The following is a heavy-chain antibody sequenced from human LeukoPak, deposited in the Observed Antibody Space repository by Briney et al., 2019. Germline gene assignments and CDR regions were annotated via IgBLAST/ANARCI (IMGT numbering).Heavy chain of an antibody. CDR3: AIPKTPGYSSSWYGFFDY. Sequence: GGSLRLSCAASGFTFSNYAMSWVRQAPGKGLEWVSAISGSGGTTFYADSVKGRFTISRDNSKDTLYLQMNSLRAEDTAVYYCAIPKTPGYSSSWYGFFDYWGQGTLVTVSS. J-gene: IGHJ4*02. D-gene: IGHD6-13*01. CDR1: GFTFSNYA. V-gene: IGHV3-23*01. CDR2: ISGSGGTT.